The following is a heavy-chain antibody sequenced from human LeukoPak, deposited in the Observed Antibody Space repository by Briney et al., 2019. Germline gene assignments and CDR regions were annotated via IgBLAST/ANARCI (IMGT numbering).Heavy chain of an antibody. CDR1: GYTFTGYY. D-gene: IGHD6-6*01. CDR2: INPNSGGT. J-gene: IGHJ3*02. CDR3: ARDGDSSSSGAFDI. Sequence: GASVKVSCKASGYTFTGYYMHWVRQAPGQGLEWMGWINPNSGGTNYAQKFQGRVTMTRDTSISTAYMELSSLRSDDTAVYYCARDGDSSSSGAFDIWGQGTMVTVSS. V-gene: IGHV1-2*02.